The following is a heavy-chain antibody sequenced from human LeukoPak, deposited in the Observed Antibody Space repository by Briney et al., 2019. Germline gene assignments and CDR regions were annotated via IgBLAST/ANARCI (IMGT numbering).Heavy chain of an antibody. V-gene: IGHV4-59*08. CDR2: IYYSGST. J-gene: IGHJ4*02. CDR1: GGSISSYY. CDR3: ARKSSGSYYVNY. Sequence: SETLSLTCTVSGGSISSYYWSWIRQPPGKGLEWIGSIYYSGSTNYNPSLKSRVTISVDTSKNQFSLKLSSVTAADTAVYYCARKSSGSYYVNYWGQGTLVTVSS. D-gene: IGHD3-10*01.